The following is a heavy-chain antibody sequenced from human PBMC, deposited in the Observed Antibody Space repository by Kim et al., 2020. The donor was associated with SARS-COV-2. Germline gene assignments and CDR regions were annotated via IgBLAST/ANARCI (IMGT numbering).Heavy chain of an antibody. Sequence: YAASVKGRCTITRDDSNNSVYLQMNSLKTGDTAVYYCARAGVGATKWFDPWGQGTLVSVSS. J-gene: IGHJ5*02. CDR3: ARAGVGATKWFDP. D-gene: IGHD1-26*01. V-gene: IGHV3-72*01.